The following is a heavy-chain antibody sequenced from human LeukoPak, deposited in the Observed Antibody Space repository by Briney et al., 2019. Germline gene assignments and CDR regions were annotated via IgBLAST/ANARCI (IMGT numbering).Heavy chain of an antibody. CDR3: ARETRDYGGIDY. CDR1: GFTFSSYR. V-gene: IGHV3-7*01. J-gene: IGHJ4*02. CDR2: IKQDGSEK. D-gene: IGHD4-23*01. Sequence: GGYLRRSSAASGFTFSSYRMSWVPQAPGKGLEWVANIKQDGSEKYYVDYVKGRFTISRDNAKISLYLQMNSLRAEDTAVYYCARETRDYGGIDYWGQGTLVTVSS.